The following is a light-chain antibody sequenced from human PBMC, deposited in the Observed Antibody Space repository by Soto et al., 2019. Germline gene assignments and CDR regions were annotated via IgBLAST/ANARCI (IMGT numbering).Light chain of an antibody. J-gene: IGKJ4*01. CDR1: QTINNY. CDR2: AAS. V-gene: IGKV1-39*01. Sequence: DIQMTQSPSSLSASVGERVTISCRASQTINNYLNWYHQKPGKAPKLLLYAASTLQSGVPSRFRGSGSGTHFTLTISTLQLEDFGTYYCQQSYSSLTFGGGTKVEIK. CDR3: QQSYSSLT.